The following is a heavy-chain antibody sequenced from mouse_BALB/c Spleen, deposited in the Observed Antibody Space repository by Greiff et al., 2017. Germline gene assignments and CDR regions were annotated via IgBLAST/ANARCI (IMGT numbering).Heavy chain of an antibody. CDR3: ARGTYYRYDQAWFAY. CDR1: GFSLTGYG. CDR2: IWGDGST. Sequence: VKLVESGPGLVAPSQSLSITCTVSGFSLTGYGVNWVRQPPGKGLEWLGMIWGDGSTDYNSALKSRLSISKDNSKSQVFLKMNSLQTDDTARYYCARGTYYRYDQAWFAYWGQGTLVTVSA. J-gene: IGHJ3*01. V-gene: IGHV2-6-7*01. D-gene: IGHD2-14*01.